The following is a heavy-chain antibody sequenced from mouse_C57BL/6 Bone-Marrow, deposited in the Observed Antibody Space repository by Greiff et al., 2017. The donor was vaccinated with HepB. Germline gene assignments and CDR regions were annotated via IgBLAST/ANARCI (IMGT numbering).Heavy chain of an antibody. CDR2: INPNNGGT. V-gene: IGHV1-26*01. CDR3: VIYYGNLAWFAY. D-gene: IGHD2-1*01. Sequence: EVQLQQSGPELVKPGASVKISCKASGYTFTDYYMNWVKQSHGKSLEWIGDINPNNGGTSYNQKFKGKATLTVDKSSSTAYMELRSLTSEDSAVYYCVIYYGNLAWFAYWGQGTLVTVSA. J-gene: IGHJ3*01. CDR1: GYTFTDYY.